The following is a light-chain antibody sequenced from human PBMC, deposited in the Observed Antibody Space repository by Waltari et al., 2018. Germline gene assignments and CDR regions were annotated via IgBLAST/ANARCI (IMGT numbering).Light chain of an antibody. J-gene: IGLJ1*01. CDR1: SSDVGGSTY. CDR2: GVN. Sequence: QSALTQPPSASGSPGQSVTISCTGTSSDVGGSTYVSCYQQYPGKAPKVMIYGVNKRPSGVPDRFSGSKSGNTASLTVSGLQAEDEADYYCSSYVGYKNNYVFGTGTKVTVL. CDR3: SSYVGYKNNYV. V-gene: IGLV2-8*01.